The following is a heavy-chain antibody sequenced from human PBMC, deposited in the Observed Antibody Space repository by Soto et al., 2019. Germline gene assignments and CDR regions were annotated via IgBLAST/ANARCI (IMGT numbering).Heavy chain of an antibody. CDR1: GGSISSYY. Sequence: SETLSLTCTVSGGSISSYYWSWIRQPPGKGLEWIGYIYYSGSTNYNPSLKSRVTISVDTSKNQFSLKLSSVTAADTAVYYCAREKADDSNDLFAAFDIWGQGTMVTVSS. J-gene: IGHJ3*02. V-gene: IGHV4-59*01. CDR2: IYYSGST. CDR3: AREKADDSNDLFAAFDI. D-gene: IGHD3-22*01.